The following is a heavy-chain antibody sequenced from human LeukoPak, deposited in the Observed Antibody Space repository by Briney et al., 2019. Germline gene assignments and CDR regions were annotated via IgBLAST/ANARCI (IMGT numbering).Heavy chain of an antibody. CDR2: IYYSGST. CDR1: GGSISSSSYY. J-gene: IGHJ5*02. CDR3: ARGTTVVSWFDP. Sequence: SETLSLTCTVSGGSISSSSYYWGWIRQPPGKGLEWIGSIYYSGSTYYNPSLKSRVTISVDTSKNQFSLKLSSVTAADTAVYYCARGTTVVSWFDPWGQETLVTVSS. D-gene: IGHD4-23*01. V-gene: IGHV4-39*07.